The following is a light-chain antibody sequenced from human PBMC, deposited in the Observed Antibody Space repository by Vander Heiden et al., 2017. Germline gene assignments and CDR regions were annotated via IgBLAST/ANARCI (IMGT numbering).Light chain of an antibody. CDR2: NNS. CDR1: SSNIGAGYD. CDR3: QSYDTNLSGSL. Sequence: QSVLTQPPTVSGAPGQSVTISCTGSSSNIGAGYDVHCDQHHPGTAPKVLIYNNSNRPSGVPDRFCGSKSGTSASLAITGLQAEDEADYYCQSYDTNLSGSLFGGGTKLTVV. J-gene: IGLJ2*01. V-gene: IGLV1-40*01.